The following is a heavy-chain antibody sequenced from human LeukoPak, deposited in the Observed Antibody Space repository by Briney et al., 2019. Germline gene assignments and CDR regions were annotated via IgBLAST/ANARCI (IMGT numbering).Heavy chain of an antibody. CDR3: ARRLSTRSYYLDD. D-gene: IGHD2/OR15-2a*01. Sequence: SETLSLTCTVSGGSISSYYWNWIRQPPGKGLEWIGSIDYTGSTNYNPSLKSRVTISVDTSKNQFSLKLSSATAADTAVYYCARRLSTRSYYLDDWGQGTLVTVSS. CDR2: IDYTGST. V-gene: IGHV4-59*08. CDR1: GGSISSYY. J-gene: IGHJ4*02.